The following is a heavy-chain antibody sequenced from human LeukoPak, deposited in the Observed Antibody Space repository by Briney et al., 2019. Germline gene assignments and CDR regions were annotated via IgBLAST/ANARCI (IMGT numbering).Heavy chain of an antibody. J-gene: IGHJ4*02. V-gene: IGHV3-21*01. D-gene: IGHD3-22*01. Sequence: PGGSLRLSCAASGFTFSSYSMNWVRQAPGKGLEWVSSISSSSSYICYADSVKGRFTISRDNAKNSLYLQMNSLRAEDTAVYYCARVVYDSSGYYYFDYWGQGTLVTVSS. CDR1: GFTFSSYS. CDR3: ARVVYDSSGYYYFDY. CDR2: ISSSSSYI.